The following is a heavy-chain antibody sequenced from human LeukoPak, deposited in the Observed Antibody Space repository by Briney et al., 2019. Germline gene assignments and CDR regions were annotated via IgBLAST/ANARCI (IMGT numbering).Heavy chain of an antibody. CDR3: ARDRRGYCSSTSCYIGWFDP. Sequence: GGSLRLSCAASGFTVSSNYMSWVRRAPGKGLEWVSVIYSGGSTYYADSVKGRFTISRDNSKNTLYLQMNSLRAEDTAVYYCARDRRGYCSSTSCYIGWFDPWGQGTLVTVSS. CDR2: IYSGGST. CDR1: GFTVSSNY. J-gene: IGHJ5*02. D-gene: IGHD2-2*02. V-gene: IGHV3-53*01.